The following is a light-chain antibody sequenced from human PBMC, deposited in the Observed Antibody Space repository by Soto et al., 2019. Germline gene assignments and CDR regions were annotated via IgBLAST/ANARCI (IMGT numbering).Light chain of an antibody. J-gene: IGLJ1*01. CDR2: GNS. CDR3: QSFDSSRFYV. Sequence: QSVLTQPPSVSGAPGQRVTISCTGSSSNIGTGYDVHWYQQLPGTAPKLLIYGNSNRPSGVPDRFSGSKSGTSASLAITGIQAEDEADYYCQSFDSSRFYVFGTGTKVTV. CDR1: SSNIGTGYD. V-gene: IGLV1-40*01.